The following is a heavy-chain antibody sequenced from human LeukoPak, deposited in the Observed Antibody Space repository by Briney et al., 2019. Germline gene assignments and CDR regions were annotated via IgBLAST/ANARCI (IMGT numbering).Heavy chain of an antibody. J-gene: IGHJ4*02. Sequence: SETLSLTCTVSGGSISSYCWSWIRQPPGKGLEWIGYIYYSGSTNYNPSLKSRVTISVDTSKNQFSLKLSSVTAADTAVYYCARRRPSVAANYFDYWGQGTLVTVSS. D-gene: IGHD6-19*01. CDR3: ARRRPSVAANYFDY. CDR2: IYYSGST. CDR1: GGSISSYC. V-gene: IGHV4-59*01.